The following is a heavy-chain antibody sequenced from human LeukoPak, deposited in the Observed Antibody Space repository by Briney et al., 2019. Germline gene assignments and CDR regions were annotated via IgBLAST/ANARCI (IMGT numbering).Heavy chain of an antibody. CDR3: ARDLETGTASFDY. D-gene: IGHD1-1*01. CDR1: GGTFSSYA. CDR2: IIPIFGTA. V-gene: IGHV1-69*05. Sequence: SVKVSCKASGGTFSSYAISWVRQAPGQGLEWMGGIIPIFGTANYAQKFQGRVTITTDESTSTAYMELSSLRSEDTAVYYCARDLETGTASFDYWGQGTLVTVSS. J-gene: IGHJ4*02.